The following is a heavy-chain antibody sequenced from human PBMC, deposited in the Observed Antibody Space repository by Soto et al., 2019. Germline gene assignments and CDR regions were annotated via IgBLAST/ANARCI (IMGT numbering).Heavy chain of an antibody. V-gene: IGHV4-30-2*01. Sequence: SSETLSLTRGVSGGSLSGATYSWNWIRQPPGKGLEWIGYIFPSGTTHYNPSLKSRVTISIDVSKNQFSLSLRSLTAADTAVYYCARSREFDYWSQGTLVTVSS. CDR1: GGSLSGATYS. CDR3: ARSREFDY. CDR2: IFPSGTT. J-gene: IGHJ4*02.